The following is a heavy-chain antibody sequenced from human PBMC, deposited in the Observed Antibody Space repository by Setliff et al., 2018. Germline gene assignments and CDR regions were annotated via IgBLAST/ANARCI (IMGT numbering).Heavy chain of an antibody. D-gene: IGHD2-2*02. Sequence: SVKVSCKASGGTFSSYVISWVREAPGQGLEWMGGIIPMFGTNYAQKFQGRVTMTEDTSTNTAYMELSSLRSEDTAVYYCARGYCDSDSCYNYFDYWGRGTLVTVSS. CDR1: GGTFSSYV. J-gene: IGHJ4*02. V-gene: IGHV1-69*06. CDR2: IIPMFGT. CDR3: ARGYCDSDSCYNYFDY.